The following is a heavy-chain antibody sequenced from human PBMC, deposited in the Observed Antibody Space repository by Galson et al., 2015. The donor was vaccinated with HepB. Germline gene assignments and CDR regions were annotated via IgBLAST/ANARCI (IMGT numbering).Heavy chain of an antibody. V-gene: IGHV3-30*18. Sequence: SLRLSCAASGFTFSDFGMHWVRQAPGKGLEWVARISYDGRNEYYPDSLEGRFTISRDNSNNTLSLQMNSLRTEDTAVYYCAKGINMGAYYLDSWGQGTLVTVSS. D-gene: IGHD1-26*01. CDR3: AKGINMGAYYLDS. J-gene: IGHJ4*02. CDR2: ISYDGRNE. CDR1: GFTFSDFG.